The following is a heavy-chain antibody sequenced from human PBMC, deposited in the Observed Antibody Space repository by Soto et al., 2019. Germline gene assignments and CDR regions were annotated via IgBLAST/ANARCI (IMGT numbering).Heavy chain of an antibody. CDR2: ISGSGGST. CDR1: GFTFSSYA. J-gene: IGHJ4*02. Sequence: TGGSLRLSCAASGFTFSSYAMSWVRQAPGKGLEWVSAISGSGGSTYYADSVKGRFTISRDNSKNTLYLQMNSLRAEDTAVYYCAKDLSSIAARGPVDYWGQGTLVTVSS. V-gene: IGHV3-23*01. CDR3: AKDLSSIAARGPVDY. D-gene: IGHD6-6*01.